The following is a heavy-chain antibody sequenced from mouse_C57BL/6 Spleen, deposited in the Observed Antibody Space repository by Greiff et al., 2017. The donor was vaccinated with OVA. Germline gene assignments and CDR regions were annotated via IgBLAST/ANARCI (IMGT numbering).Heavy chain of an antibody. Sequence: QVQLQQSGPELVKPGASVKISCKASGYAFSSSWMNWVKQRPGKGLEWIGRIYPGDGDTNYNGKFKGKATLTADKSSSTAYMQLSSLTSEDSAVYFCAREEGGFFDYWGQGTTLTVSS. V-gene: IGHV1-82*01. CDR3: AREEGGFFDY. J-gene: IGHJ2*01. CDR2: IYPGDGDT. CDR1: GYAFSSSW.